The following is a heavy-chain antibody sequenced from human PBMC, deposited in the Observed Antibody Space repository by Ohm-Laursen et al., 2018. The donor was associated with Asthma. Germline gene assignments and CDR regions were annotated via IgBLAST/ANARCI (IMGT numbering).Heavy chain of an antibody. Sequence: ATVKISCKASGYTFTSYDIHWVRQAPGQGLEWVGRMNSNSGDTNYGQKFAGRVTMTRDTSISTAYMELGSLISDDTAVYYCARESSSGSYYSWGQGTLVTVSS. J-gene: IGHJ4*02. CDR2: MNSNSGDT. CDR1: GYTFTSYD. D-gene: IGHD1-26*01. CDR3: ARESSSGSYYS. V-gene: IGHV1-2*06.